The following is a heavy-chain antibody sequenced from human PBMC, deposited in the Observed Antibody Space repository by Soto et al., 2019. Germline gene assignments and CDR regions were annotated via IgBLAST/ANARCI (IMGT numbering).Heavy chain of an antibody. CDR3: ARDRAGVYSSSWYSYYYGMDV. V-gene: IGHV3-11*01. J-gene: IGHJ6*02. CDR2: ISSSGSTI. D-gene: IGHD6-13*01. CDR1: GFTFSDYY. Sequence: QVQLVESGGGLVKPGGSLRLSCAASGFTFSDYYMSWIRQAPGKGLEWVSYISSSGSTIYYADSVKGRFTISRDNAKNSLDLQMNSLRAEDTAVYYCARDRAGVYSSSWYSYYYGMDVWGQGTTVTVSS.